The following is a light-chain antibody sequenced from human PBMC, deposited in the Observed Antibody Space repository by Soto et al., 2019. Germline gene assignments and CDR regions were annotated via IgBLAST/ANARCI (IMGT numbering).Light chain of an antibody. CDR3: QQYTGTPTT. J-gene: IGKJ5*01. V-gene: IGKV3-20*01. Sequence: EIILTQSPDTLSLSPGERATLSCRASQPVSSNYLALCQQRPGQAPMLIIYGSYTRAAGIPDRFSGSGTGTDFTRNITRLETEDAAVYFCQQYTGTPTTIGQGTRLEIK. CDR2: GSY. CDR1: QPVSSNY.